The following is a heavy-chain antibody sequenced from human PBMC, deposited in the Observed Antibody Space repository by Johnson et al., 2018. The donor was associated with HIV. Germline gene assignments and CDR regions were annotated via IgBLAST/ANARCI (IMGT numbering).Heavy chain of an antibody. V-gene: IGHV3-66*01. CDR3: ARDDLDNSGHLMAFDM. CDR1: GFIVSNNY. Sequence: VQLVESGGGLVTPGGSLRLSCAASGFIVSNNYMNWVRQTPGKGLDWVSILHRAGTTYYADSVKGRFTISRDNSKNTLYLQMKRLRVEDTAVYYCARDDLDNSGHLMAFDMWGQGTMVTVSS. CDR2: LHRAGTT. J-gene: IGHJ3*02. D-gene: IGHD1-26*01.